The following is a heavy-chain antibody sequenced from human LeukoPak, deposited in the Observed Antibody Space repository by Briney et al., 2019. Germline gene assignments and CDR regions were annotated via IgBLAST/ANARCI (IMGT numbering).Heavy chain of an antibody. CDR3: AKYGGDYIRYFDY. Sequence: GGSLRLSCAASGFTFDDYGMSWVRQAPGKGLEWVSGINWNGGSTGYADSVKGRFTISRDNSKNTLYLQMNSLRVEDTAVYYCAKYGGDYIRYFDYWGQGTLVTVSS. V-gene: IGHV3-20*04. CDR1: GFTFDDYG. CDR2: INWNGGST. D-gene: IGHD4-17*01. J-gene: IGHJ4*02.